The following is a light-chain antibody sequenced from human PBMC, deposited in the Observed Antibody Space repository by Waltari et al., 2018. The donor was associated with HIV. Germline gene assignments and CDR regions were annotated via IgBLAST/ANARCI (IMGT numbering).Light chain of an antibody. CDR2: NTN. Sequence: QTVVTQEPSISVYHVGQTTLTCGLISCPVPTQYYPSWYQQTPGQAPRTIIYNTNTLCFGVPDRFSGSIFGNKAALTITGAQADDESDYYCVLYMGSGMGVFGGGTKVTVL. V-gene: IGLV8-61*01. CDR1: SCPVPTQYY. J-gene: IGLJ3*02. CDR3: VLYMGSGMGV.